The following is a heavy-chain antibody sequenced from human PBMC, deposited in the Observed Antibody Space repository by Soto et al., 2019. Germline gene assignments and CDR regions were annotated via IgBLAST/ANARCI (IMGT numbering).Heavy chain of an antibody. Sequence: QLVESGGGLFQAGGSTRLSCLASGFTVSRYDMAWVRQAPGKGLEWASIIQTGGATYYTDSAQGRFTISRDNSRKTLFLQMNSLRAEDTAVYYCAKGRANTMFDVDTLFDYWGQGTLVTVSS. V-gene: IGHV3-53*01. D-gene: IGHD3-3*01. CDR1: GFTVSRYD. CDR2: IQTGGAT. CDR3: AKGRANTMFDVDTLFDY. J-gene: IGHJ4*02.